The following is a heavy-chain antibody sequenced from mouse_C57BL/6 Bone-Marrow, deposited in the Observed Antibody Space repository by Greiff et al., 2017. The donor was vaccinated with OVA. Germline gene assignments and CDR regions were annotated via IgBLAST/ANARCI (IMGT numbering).Heavy chain of an antibody. CDR3: AMDYYGSSYWYFDV. CDR2: INPNNGGT. V-gene: IGHV1-26*01. Sequence: VQLQQSGPELVKPGASVKISCKASGYTFTDYYMNWVKQSHGKSLEWIGDINPNNGGTSYNQKFKGKATLTVDKSSSTAYMELRSLTSEDSAAYYCAMDYYGSSYWYFDVWGTGTTVTVSS. D-gene: IGHD1-1*01. CDR1: GYTFTDYY. J-gene: IGHJ1*03.